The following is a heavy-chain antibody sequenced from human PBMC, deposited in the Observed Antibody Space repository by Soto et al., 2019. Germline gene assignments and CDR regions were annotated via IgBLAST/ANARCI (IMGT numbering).Heavy chain of an antibody. D-gene: IGHD1-1*01. J-gene: IGHJ3*02. Sequence: QITLKESGPTLVKPTQTLTLTCTFSGFSLSTSGVGVGWIRQPPGKALEWLALIYWDDDKRYSPSLKSRLTITKDTTKNQVVLTMTNMDPVDTATYYCIRREHAFDIWGQGTMVTVSS. V-gene: IGHV2-5*02. CDR1: GFSLSTSGVG. CDR2: IYWDDDK. CDR3: IRREHAFDI.